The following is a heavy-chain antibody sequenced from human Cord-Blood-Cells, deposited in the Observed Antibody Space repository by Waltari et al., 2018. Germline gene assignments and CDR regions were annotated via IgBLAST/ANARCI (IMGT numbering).Heavy chain of an antibody. D-gene: IGHD2-2*02. CDR1: GASISSGGYY. J-gene: IGHJ5*02. V-gene: IGHV4-31*03. Sequence: VQLQESGPGLVKPSQTLSLTCTVSGASISSGGYYRSWLRQHPGKGLEWIGYIYYSGSTYYNPSRKSRVTISVDTSKNQFSLKLSSVTASDTAVYYCARERYCSSTSCYTNWFDPWGQGTLVTVSS. CDR2: IYYSGST. CDR3: ARERYCSSTSCYTNWFDP.